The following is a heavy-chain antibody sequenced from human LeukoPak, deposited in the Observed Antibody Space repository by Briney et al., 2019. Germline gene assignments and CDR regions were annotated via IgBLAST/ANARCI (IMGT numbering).Heavy chain of an antibody. CDR3: ARAPSGYYPYFDY. CDR1: EFTFSSYT. D-gene: IGHD3-3*01. CDR2: ISYDGSNE. J-gene: IGHJ4*02. V-gene: IGHV3-30*04. Sequence: GGSLRLSCAASEFTFSSYTMHWVRQAPGKGLECVAVISYDGSNEYYADSVKGRFTISRDNSKSTLYLQMNSLRAEDATMYYCARAPSGYYPYFDYWGQGTLVTVSS.